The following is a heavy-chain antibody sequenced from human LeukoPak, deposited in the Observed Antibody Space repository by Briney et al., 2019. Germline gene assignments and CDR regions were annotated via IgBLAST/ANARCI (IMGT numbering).Heavy chain of an antibody. J-gene: IGHJ6*03. CDR1: GFTFSSYW. V-gene: IGHV3-7*01. Sequence: GGSLRLSCAASGFTFSSYWMSWVRQAPGKGLEWVANIKQDGSEKYYVDSVKGRFTISRDNSKNTLYLQMNSLRAEDTAVYYCARAEGGSYAPDYYYMDVWGKGTTVTVSS. CDR3: ARAEGGSYAPDYYYMDV. D-gene: IGHD1-26*01. CDR2: IKQDGSEK.